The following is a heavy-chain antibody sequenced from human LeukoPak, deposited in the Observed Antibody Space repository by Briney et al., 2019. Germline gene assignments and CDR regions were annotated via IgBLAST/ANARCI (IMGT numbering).Heavy chain of an antibody. CDR3: AKAGIAVPATPEY. CDR2: ISSSGGTT. CDR1: GFTYSSYA. D-gene: IGHD6-19*01. Sequence: GGSLRLSCAASGFTYSSYAMNWVRQAPGKGLEWVSVISSSGGTTYYSDSVKGRFIISRDNSKNTLYLQMNSLRAEDTAVYYCAKAGIAVPATPEYCGQGTQVTVSS. J-gene: IGHJ4*02. V-gene: IGHV3-23*01.